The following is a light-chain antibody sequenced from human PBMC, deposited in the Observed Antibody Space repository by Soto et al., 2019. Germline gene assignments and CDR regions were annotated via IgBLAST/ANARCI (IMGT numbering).Light chain of an antibody. CDR2: GAS. J-gene: IGKJ4*01. CDR1: QSVTSN. CDR3: QQYNNWPLT. V-gene: IGKV3-15*01. Sequence: EVVMAQSPVTLSVSPGEGATLSCRASQSVTSNLAWNQQKPGQAPRLLIYGASTRATGIPARFSGSGSGTEFTLTISGLQSEDFAVYYCQQYNNWPLTFGGGTEVEIK.